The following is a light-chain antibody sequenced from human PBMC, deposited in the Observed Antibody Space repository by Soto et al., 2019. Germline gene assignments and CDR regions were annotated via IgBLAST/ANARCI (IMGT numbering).Light chain of an antibody. CDR1: SSDVGGYNY. CDR3: SSYTSSSTLLYV. CDR2: DVS. J-gene: IGLJ1*01. Sequence: QSALTQPASVSGSPGQSITISCTGTSSDVGGYNYVSWYQQHPGKAPKLMIYDVSNRPSGVSNRFSGSKSGNTASLTISVLQAEDEAEYYCSSYTSSSTLLYVFGTGTKLTVL. V-gene: IGLV2-14*01.